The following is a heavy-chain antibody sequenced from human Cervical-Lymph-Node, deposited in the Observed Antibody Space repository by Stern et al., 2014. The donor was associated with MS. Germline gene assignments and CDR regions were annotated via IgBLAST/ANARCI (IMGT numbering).Heavy chain of an antibody. Sequence: EVQLVESGGGFVQPGGSLRLSCATSGFTLNDYAMSWVRQAPGKGLEWVSGVTSGGRTNYADSVKGRFTISRDNSKTTLYLQMNSLIVEDRAVYYCTRQTTVTRGMDVWGQGTTVTVSS. CDR1: GFTLNDYA. V-gene: IGHV3-23*04. D-gene: IGHD4-17*01. CDR2: VTSGGRT. CDR3: TRQTTVTRGMDV. J-gene: IGHJ6*02.